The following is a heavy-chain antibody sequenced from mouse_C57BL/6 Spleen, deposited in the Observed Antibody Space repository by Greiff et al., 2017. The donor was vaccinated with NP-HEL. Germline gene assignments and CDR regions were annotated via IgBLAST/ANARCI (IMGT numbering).Heavy chain of an antibody. D-gene: IGHD2-1*01. V-gene: IGHV8-12*01. J-gene: IGHJ2*01. CDR3: ARGRSMVYFGY. CDR2: IYWDDDK. Sequence: QVTLKESGPGILQSSQTLSLTCSFSGFSLSTSGMGVSWIRQPSGKGLEWLAHIYWDDDKRYNPSLKSRPLISQDTSRNQVFLKITSVDTADTATYYCARGRSMVYFGYWGQGTTLSAAS. CDR1: GFSLSTSGMG.